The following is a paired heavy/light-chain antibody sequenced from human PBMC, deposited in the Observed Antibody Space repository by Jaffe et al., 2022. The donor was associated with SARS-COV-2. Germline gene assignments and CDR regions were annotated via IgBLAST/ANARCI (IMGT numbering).Heavy chain of an antibody. D-gene: IGHD3-9*01. V-gene: IGHV1-18*01. CDR3: ARDRYEILTGDSFPHRYHYHMDV. CDR2: ISVYSGNT. Sequence: QVQLVQSGAEVRKPGASVKVSCEASGYTFSSYGISWVRQAPGQGLEWMAWISVYSGNTNYAQKLQGRVTLTTDTTTSTAYMELRSLRSDDTAVYYCARDRYEILTGDSFPHRYHYHMDVWGKGTTVTVSS. J-gene: IGHJ6*03. CDR1: GYTFSSYG.
Light chain of an antibody. CDR1: QSVTSSY. J-gene: IGKJ5*01. V-gene: IGKV3-20*01. CDR3: QHYGSSPPIT. CDR2: GAS. Sequence: EIVLTQSPGTLSLSPGERATLSCRASQSVTSSYLAWYQHKTGQAPRLLIYGASSRATGIPDRFSGSGSGTDFTLTISRLEPEDFAVYYCQHYGSSPPITFGQGTRLEIK.